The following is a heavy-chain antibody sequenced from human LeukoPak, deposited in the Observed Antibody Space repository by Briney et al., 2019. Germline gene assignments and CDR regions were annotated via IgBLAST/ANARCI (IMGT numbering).Heavy chain of an antibody. CDR3: ATDSQTTLGYYFDY. D-gene: IGHD1/OR15-1a*01. Sequence: SETLSLTCTVSGGSISSYYWSWIRQPPGKGLEWIGYIYYSGSTNYNPSLKSQVTISVDTSKNQFSLKLSSVTAADTAVYYCATDSQTTLGYYFDYWGQGTLVTVSS. CDR1: GGSISSYY. J-gene: IGHJ4*02. V-gene: IGHV4-59*12. CDR2: IYYSGST.